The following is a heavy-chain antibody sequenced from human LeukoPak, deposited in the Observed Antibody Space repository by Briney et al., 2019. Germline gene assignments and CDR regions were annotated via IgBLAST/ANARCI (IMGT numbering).Heavy chain of an antibody. CDR1: GGSFSGYY. Sequence: SETLSLTCAVYGGSFSGYYWSWIRQPPGKGLEWIGEMNHSGSTNYNPSLKSRVTISVDTSKNQFSLKLSSVTAADTAVYYCARDHFHGYSGQGAAYYMDVWGKGTTVTISS. V-gene: IGHV4-34*01. J-gene: IGHJ6*03. D-gene: IGHD5-12*01. CDR2: MNHSGST. CDR3: ARDHFHGYSGQGAAYYMDV.